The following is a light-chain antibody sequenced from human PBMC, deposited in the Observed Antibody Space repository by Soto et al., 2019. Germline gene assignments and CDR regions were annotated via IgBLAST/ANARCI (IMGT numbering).Light chain of an antibody. J-gene: IGKJ5*01. CDR2: GAS. Sequence: EIVLTQSPDTLSFFPGERATLSCSASRSDTNNYLACHQQIPGQTPRLLIYGASSSATGIPAGFSGSGSETDFTLTISRLEPEDFAVYYCQQHVSSPINFGQGTRLEIK. CDR3: QQHVSSPIN. CDR1: RSDTNNY. V-gene: IGKV3-20*01.